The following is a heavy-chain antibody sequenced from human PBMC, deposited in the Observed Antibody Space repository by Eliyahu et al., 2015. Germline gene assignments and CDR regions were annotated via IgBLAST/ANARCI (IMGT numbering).Heavy chain of an antibody. J-gene: IGHJ6*02. V-gene: IGHV3-33*01. CDR1: GFTFRSYG. CDR2: IWYDGSNK. CDR3: ARDQATYGYYYGMDV. Sequence: QVQLVESGGGVVQPGRSLRLSCAASGFTFRSYGMHWVRQAPGKGLEXVAVIWYDGSNKYYADSVKGRFTISRDNSKNTLYLQMNSLRAEDTAVYYCARDQATYGYYYGMDVWGQGTTVTVSS. D-gene: IGHD5-24*01.